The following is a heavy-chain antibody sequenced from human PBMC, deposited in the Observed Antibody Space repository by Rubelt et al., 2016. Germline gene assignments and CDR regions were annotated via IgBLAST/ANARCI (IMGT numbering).Heavy chain of an antibody. V-gene: IGHV2-26*01. Sequence: QVTLKDSGPVLVKPTETLTLTCIVSEFSVSNARMGVSWIRQPPGKALEWLAHIFSNDEKSYRTSLQSRLTISKDTSKSQVVLQMTNRDPVDTATYYCARISRNGYYFDYWGQGTLVTVSS. J-gene: IGHJ4*02. CDR2: IFSNDEK. CDR3: ARISRNGYYFDY. CDR1: EFSVSNARMG. D-gene: IGHD1-1*01.